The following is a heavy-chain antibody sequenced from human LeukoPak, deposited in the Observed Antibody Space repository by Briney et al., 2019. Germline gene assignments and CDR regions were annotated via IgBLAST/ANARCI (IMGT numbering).Heavy chain of an antibody. CDR3: AREGGSHYYYYYYMDV. Sequence: ASVKVSCRASGYTFTGYYMHWVRQAPGQGLEWMGRINPNSGGTNYAQKFQGRVTMTRDTSISIAYMELSRLRSDDTAVYYCAREGGSHYYYYYYMDVWGKGTTVTVSS. CDR1: GYTFTGYY. J-gene: IGHJ6*03. CDR2: INPNSGGT. D-gene: IGHD1-26*01. V-gene: IGHV1-2*06.